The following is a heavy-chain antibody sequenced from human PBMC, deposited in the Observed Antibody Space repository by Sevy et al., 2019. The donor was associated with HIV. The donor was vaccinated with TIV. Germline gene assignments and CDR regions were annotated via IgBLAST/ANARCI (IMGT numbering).Heavy chain of an antibody. V-gene: IGHV4-34*01. J-gene: IGHJ5*02. Sequence: ETLSLTCAVYGGSFSGYYWNWIRQSPGKGLEWIGEINHSGSTHYNPSLKSRVTISVDTSKNQFSLRLNSVTAADTAVCYCARAPPVVVVPGAPSWFDPWGQGTLVTVSS. CDR1: GGSFSGYY. CDR3: ARAPPVVVVPGAPSWFDP. CDR2: INHSGST. D-gene: IGHD2-2*01.